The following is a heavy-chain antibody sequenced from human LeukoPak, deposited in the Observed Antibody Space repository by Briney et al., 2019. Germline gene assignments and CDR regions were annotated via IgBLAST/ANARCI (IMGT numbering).Heavy chain of an antibody. V-gene: IGHV3-7*03. CDR3: ARKTGTTGEAFDY. J-gene: IGHJ4*02. CDR1: GFTFSNSW. Sequence: GGSLRLSCAASGFTFSNSWMRWVRQAPGKGLEWVANIKVEGSEPYYVDSVKGRFTISRDNAENSLYLQMNSLRAEDTAVYYCARKTGTTGEAFDYWGQGTQVTVSS. D-gene: IGHD1-1*01. CDR2: IKVEGSEP.